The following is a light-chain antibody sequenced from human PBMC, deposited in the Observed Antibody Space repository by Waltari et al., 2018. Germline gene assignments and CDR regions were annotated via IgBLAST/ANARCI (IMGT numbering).Light chain of an antibody. CDR2: DVS. CDR1: QSVTTN. Sequence: ETVLTQSPGILSVSPGERATLSCRASQSVTTNLAWYQQKPGLVPRLLIYDVSNRAAGGPARFSGSGSGTEFTLTISSLQPEDFAVYYCQQYHQRPPWTFGPGTKVEMK. CDR3: QQYHQRPPWT. V-gene: IGKV3-15*01. J-gene: IGKJ1*01.